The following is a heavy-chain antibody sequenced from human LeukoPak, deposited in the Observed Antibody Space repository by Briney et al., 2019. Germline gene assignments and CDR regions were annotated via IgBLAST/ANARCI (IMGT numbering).Heavy chain of an antibody. Sequence: SETLSLTCTVSGGSISSSSYYWGWIRQPPGKGLEWIGSIYYSGSTYYNPSLKSRVTISVDTSKNQFSLKLSSVTAADTAVYYCARGGRRSGGFDYWGQGTLVTVSS. CDR2: IYYSGST. J-gene: IGHJ4*02. CDR1: GGSISSSSYY. V-gene: IGHV4-39*07. CDR3: ARGGRRSGGFDY. D-gene: IGHD2-15*01.